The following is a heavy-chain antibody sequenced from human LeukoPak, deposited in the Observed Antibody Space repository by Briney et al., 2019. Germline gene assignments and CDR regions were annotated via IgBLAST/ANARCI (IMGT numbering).Heavy chain of an antibody. D-gene: IGHD4-11*01. CDR3: ARETVTTVFWFDP. CDR1: GGTFSSYT. V-gene: IGHV1-69*04. Sequence: SVKVSCKASGGTFSSYTISWVRQAPGQGLGWMGRIIPILGIANYAQKFQGRVTITADKSTSTAYMEMSSVRSGDTAVYYCARETVTTVFWFDPWGQGTPVTVSS. CDR2: IIPILGIA. J-gene: IGHJ5*02.